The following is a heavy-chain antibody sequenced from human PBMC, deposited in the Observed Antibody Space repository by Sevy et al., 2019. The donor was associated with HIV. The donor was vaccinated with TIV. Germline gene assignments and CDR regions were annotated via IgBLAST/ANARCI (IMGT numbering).Heavy chain of an antibody. D-gene: IGHD3-3*01. Sequence: GGSLRLSCAASGFTLSSYGMHWVRQAPGKGLEWVAVIRYDGSNKYYADSVKGRFTISRDNSKNTLYLQRNSLRAEDMAVYYGARDRLGITVSAEWGGGMDVWGQGTTVTVSS. J-gene: IGHJ6*02. CDR3: ARDRLGITVSAEWGGGMDV. CDR1: GFTLSSYG. V-gene: IGHV3-33*01. CDR2: IRYDGSNK.